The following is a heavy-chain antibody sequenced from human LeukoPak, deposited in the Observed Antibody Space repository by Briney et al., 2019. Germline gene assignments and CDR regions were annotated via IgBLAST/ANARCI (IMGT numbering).Heavy chain of an antibody. V-gene: IGHV4-59*01. CDR3: ARDQRTEATRSAFDY. D-gene: IGHD6-25*01. Sequence: SETLSLTCTVSGGSISSYYWSWIRQPPGKGLEWIGYIYYSGSTNYNPSLKSRVTISVDTSKNQFSLKLSSVTAADTAVYYCARDQRTEATRSAFDYWGQGTLVTVSS. CDR1: GGSISSYY. J-gene: IGHJ4*02. CDR2: IYYSGST.